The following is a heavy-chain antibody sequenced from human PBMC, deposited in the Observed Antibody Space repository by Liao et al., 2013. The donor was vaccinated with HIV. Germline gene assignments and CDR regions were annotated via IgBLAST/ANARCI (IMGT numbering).Heavy chain of an antibody. CDR2: IDYRGST. V-gene: IGHV4-39*07. J-gene: IGHJ4*02. CDR1: GGSIRGSDYF. D-gene: IGHD3-3*01. CDR3: ARDPNFWSGPGY. Sequence: QVQLQESGPGLVKPSETLPLSCAVSGGSIRGSDYFWGWIRQPPGRGLEWIASIDYRGSTYYNPSLQSRFTILVDTSKNQLSLRLRSATAADTAVYYCARDPNFWSGPGYWGQGTLVTVSS.